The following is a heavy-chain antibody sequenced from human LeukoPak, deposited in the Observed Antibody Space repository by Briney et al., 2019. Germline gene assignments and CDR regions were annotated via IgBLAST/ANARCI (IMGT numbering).Heavy chain of an antibody. J-gene: IGHJ6*03. Sequence: GASVKVSCKASGYTFTSYGISWVRQAPGQGLEWMGWISAYNGNTNYAQKLQGRITMTTDTSTSTAYMELRSLRSDDTAVYYCARAHYYDSSGYYSGFLNYYYMDVWGKGTTVTVSS. CDR1: GYTFTSYG. CDR2: ISAYNGNT. CDR3: ARAHYYDSSGYYSGFLNYYYMDV. V-gene: IGHV1-18*01. D-gene: IGHD3-22*01.